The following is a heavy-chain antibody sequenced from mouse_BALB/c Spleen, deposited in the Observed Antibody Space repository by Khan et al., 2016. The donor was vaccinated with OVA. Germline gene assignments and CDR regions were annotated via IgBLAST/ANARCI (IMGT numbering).Heavy chain of an antibody. Sequence: EVQLQESGPSLLKPSQTLSLTCSVTGDSITSGYWNWIRKFPGNKLEYMGYIIYTGYTYYHHSLKSRISITRHTSTNQYYLHLNSVTDEDTATYYGARSTYSYAFVYWGQGTLVTVSA. CDR2: IIYTGYT. V-gene: IGHV3-8*02. CDR3: ARSTYSYAFVY. CDR1: GDSITSGY. D-gene: IGHD2-12*01. J-gene: IGHJ3*01.